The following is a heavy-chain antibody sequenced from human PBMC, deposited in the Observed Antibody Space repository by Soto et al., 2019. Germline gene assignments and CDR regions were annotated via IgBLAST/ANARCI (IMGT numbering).Heavy chain of an antibody. D-gene: IGHD3-22*01. Sequence: GGSLRLSCAASGFTFSSYAMSWVRQAPGKGLEWVSVISGSGGSTYYADSVKGRFTISRDNSKNTLYLQMNSLRAEDTAVYYCATTLYYYDTSGHQWGQGTLVTVSS. CDR3: ATTLYYYDTSGHQ. V-gene: IGHV3-23*01. J-gene: IGHJ4*02. CDR2: ISGSGGST. CDR1: GFTFSSYA.